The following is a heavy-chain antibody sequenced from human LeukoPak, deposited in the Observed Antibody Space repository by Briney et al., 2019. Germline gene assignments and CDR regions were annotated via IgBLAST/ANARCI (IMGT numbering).Heavy chain of an antibody. CDR1: GFTFSSYA. Sequence: GGSLRLSCSASGFTFSSYAMHWVRQAPGKGLEYVSAISSNGGSTYYADSVKGRFTISRDNSKNTLYLQMSSLRAEDTAVYYCVKGRDLYCGGDCYSPMGYWGQGTLVTVSS. CDR2: ISSNGGST. V-gene: IGHV3-64D*06. J-gene: IGHJ4*02. D-gene: IGHD2-21*02. CDR3: VKGRDLYCGGDCYSPMGY.